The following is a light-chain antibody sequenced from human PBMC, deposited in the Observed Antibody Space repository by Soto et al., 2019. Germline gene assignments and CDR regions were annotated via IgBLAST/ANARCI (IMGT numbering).Light chain of an antibody. CDR1: SSDVGSYNL. CDR2: EVS. J-gene: IGLJ1*01. CDR3: CSYAGSSTV. V-gene: IGLV2-23*02. Sequence: QSVLTQPASVSGSPGQSITISCTGTSSDVGSYNLVSLYQQHPGKAPKLMICEVSKRPSGVSNRFSCSKSGITASLTISGLQAEDEADYYCCSYAGSSTVFGTGTKVTVL.